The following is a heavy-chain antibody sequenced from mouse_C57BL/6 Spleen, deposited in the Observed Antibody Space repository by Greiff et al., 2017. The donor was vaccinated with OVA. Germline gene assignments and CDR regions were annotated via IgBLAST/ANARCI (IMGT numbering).Heavy chain of an antibody. J-gene: IGHJ2*01. CDR1: GYTFTSYW. Sequence: QVQLQQPGAELVKPGASVKLSCKASGYTFTSYWMQWVKQRPGQGLEWIGEIDPSDSYTNDNQKFKGKATLTVDTSSSTAYMQLSSLTSEDSAVDYCAVYYDYDFDYWGQGTTLTVSS. CDR3: AVYYDYDFDY. V-gene: IGHV1-50*01. D-gene: IGHD2-4*01. CDR2: IDPSDSYT.